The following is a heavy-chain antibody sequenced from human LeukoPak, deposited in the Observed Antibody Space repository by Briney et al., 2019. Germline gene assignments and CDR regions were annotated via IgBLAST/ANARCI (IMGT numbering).Heavy chain of an antibody. CDR3: ATYSYDSSGYSRGFDS. J-gene: IGHJ4*02. CDR1: GFTFSDYY. Sequence: GGSLRLSCAASGFTFSDYYMSWIRQAPGKGLEWVSYISSSASTIYYADSVKGRFTSSRDNAKNSLYLQMNSLRAEDTAVYYCATYSYDSSGYSRGFDSWGQGNLVTVSS. CDR2: ISSSASTI. V-gene: IGHV3-11*04. D-gene: IGHD3-22*01.